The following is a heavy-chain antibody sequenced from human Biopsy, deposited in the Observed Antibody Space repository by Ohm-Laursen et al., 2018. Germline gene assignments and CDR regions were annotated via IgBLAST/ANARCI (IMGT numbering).Heavy chain of an antibody. D-gene: IGHD3-16*02. J-gene: IGHJ4*02. Sequence: ASVKVSCKSSGYNFISYSINWVRQAPGQGLEWMGWIRPLNGDTKYGQKFQDRVTMTTDTSTSTVYMELTSLRSDDTAVYYCARGEVTFGELIVSLDSWGQGTLVTVS. CDR2: IRPLNGDT. CDR1: GYNFISYS. CDR3: ARGEVTFGELIVSLDS. V-gene: IGHV1-18*01.